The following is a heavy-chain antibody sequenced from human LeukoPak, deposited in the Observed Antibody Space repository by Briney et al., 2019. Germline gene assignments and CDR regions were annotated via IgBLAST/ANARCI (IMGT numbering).Heavy chain of an antibody. CDR2: INAGNGNT. CDR1: GYTFTSYA. V-gene: IGHV1-3*01. CDR3: ARDRTSILTGYYFDY. J-gene: IGHJ4*02. Sequence: ASVKVSCKASGYTFTSYAMHWVRQAPGQRLEWMGRINAGNGNTKYSQKFQGRVTITRDTSASTAYMELSSLRSEDTAVYYCARDRTSILTGYYFDYWGQGTLVTVSS. D-gene: IGHD3-9*01.